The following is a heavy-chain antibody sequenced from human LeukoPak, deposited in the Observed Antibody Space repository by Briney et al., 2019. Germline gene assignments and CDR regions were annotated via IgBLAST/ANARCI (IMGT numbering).Heavy chain of an antibody. CDR3: ARGPLRDSSGYYDY. D-gene: IGHD3-22*01. CDR1: GDSISSYY. V-gene: IGHV4-4*07. Sequence: SETLSLTCAVSGDSISSYYWSWIRQPAGKGLEWIGRIYSSGSTSYNPSLKSRVTMSVDTSKNQFSLKLSSVTAADTAVYYCARGPLRDSSGYYDYWGQGTLVTVSS. J-gene: IGHJ4*02. CDR2: IYSSGST.